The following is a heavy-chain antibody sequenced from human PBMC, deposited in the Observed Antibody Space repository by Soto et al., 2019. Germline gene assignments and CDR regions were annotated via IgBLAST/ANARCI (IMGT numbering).Heavy chain of an antibody. J-gene: IGHJ6*02. D-gene: IGHD2-15*01. CDR1: GFDFSNSW. CDR3: AKDTAYAMDV. Sequence: EVQLVESGGGLVQPEGSLILSCAASGFDFSNSWIHWVRQGPGKGLVWVSHINSDGSGTTYADSVKGRFTISRDNAKNTVYLQMNSLRAEDTAVYYCAKDTAYAMDVWGQGPTVTVSS. V-gene: IGHV3-74*01. CDR2: INSDGSGT.